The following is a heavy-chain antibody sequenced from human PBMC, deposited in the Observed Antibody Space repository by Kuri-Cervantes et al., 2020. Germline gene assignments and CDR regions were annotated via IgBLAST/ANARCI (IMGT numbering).Heavy chain of an antibody. CDR3: ARRTATWEDFDY. V-gene: IGHV3-30*03. Sequence: GESLKISCAASGFTFSSYSMNWVRQAPGKGLEWVAVISYDGSNTYYADSVKGRFTISRDNAKNSLYLQMNSLRAEDTAVYYCARRTATWEDFDYWGQGTLVTVSS. CDR2: ISYDGSNT. J-gene: IGHJ4*02. CDR1: GFTFSSYS. D-gene: IGHD1-7*01.